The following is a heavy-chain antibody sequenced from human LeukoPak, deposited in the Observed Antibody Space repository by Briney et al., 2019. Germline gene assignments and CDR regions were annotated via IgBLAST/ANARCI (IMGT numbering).Heavy chain of an antibody. J-gene: IGHJ6*03. D-gene: IGHD3/OR15-3a*01. CDR3: AKESDFFFYMDV. CDR2: ISYDGSNE. Sequence: GGSLRLSCAASGFTFSSYGMHWVRQAPGKGLEWVALISYDGSNEYYADSVKGRFTISRDNFKNTLFLQMNSLRAEDTAVYYCAKESDFFFYMDVWGRGTMVTVSS. V-gene: IGHV3-30*18. CDR1: GFTFSSYG.